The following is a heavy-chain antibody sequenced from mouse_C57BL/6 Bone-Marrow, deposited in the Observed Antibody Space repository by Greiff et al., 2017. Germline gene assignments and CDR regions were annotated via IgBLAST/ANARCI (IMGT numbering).Heavy chain of an antibody. V-gene: IGHV1-69*01. CDR1: GYTFTSYW. Sequence: QVHLQQPGAVLVMPGASVKLSCKASGYTFTSYWMHWVKQRPGQGLEWIGGIDPSDSYTNYNQKFKGKSTLTVDKSSSTAYMQLSSLTSEDSAVYYCARGRYYCNGNYDMDYWGQGTSVTVSS. D-gene: IGHD1-1*01. CDR3: ARGRYYCNGNYDMDY. CDR2: IDPSDSYT. J-gene: IGHJ4*01.